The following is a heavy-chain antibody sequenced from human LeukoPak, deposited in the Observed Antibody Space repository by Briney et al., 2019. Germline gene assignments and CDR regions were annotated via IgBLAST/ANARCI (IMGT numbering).Heavy chain of an antibody. CDR1: GFTVRSNY. V-gene: IGHV3-53*01. CDR2: IYSGGST. J-gene: IGHJ3*02. CDR3: ARYFDI. Sequence: GGSLRLSCAASGFTVRSNYMSWVRQAPGKGLESVSVIYSGGSTYYPDSVKGRFTISRDNSKNTLYLQMNSLRAEDTAVYYCARYFDIWGQGTMVTVSS.